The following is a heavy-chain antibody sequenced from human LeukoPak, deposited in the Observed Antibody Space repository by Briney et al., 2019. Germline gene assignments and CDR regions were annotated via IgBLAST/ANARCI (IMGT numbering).Heavy chain of an antibody. CDR2: IYYSGST. J-gene: IGHJ4*02. Sequence: SETLSLTCTVSGGSISSYYWSWIRQPPGKGLEWTGYIYYSGSTNYNPSLKSRVTILVDTSKNQFSLKLSSVTAADTAVYYCARGYGGNSGPFPFDYWGQGTLVTVSS. CDR3: ARGYGGNSGPFPFDY. D-gene: IGHD4-23*01. V-gene: IGHV4-59*01. CDR1: GGSISSYY.